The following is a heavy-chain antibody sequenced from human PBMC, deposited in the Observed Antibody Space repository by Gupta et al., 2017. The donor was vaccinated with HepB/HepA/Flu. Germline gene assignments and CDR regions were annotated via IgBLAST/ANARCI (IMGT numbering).Heavy chain of an antibody. CDR1: ADSVTGDF. CDR2: LHGIADT. CDR3: GSFSI. D-gene: IGHD5-24*01. Sequence: VQAVDSGGGLVLPGGSLRLSCAASADSVTGDFMKSVRQAPGKGLEWVSALHGIADTYDADSVKGRFFSSRDISKSTLYLQMDRLRVEDTAGYYCGSFSIWGQGTLVTVSS. V-gene: IGHV3-66*01. J-gene: IGHJ4*02.